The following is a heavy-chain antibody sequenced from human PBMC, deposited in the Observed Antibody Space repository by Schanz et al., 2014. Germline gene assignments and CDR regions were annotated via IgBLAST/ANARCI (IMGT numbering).Heavy chain of an antibody. Sequence: QVQLVESGGGVVQPGRSLRLSCAASGFTFSSYGMHWVRQAPGKGLEWVAVIWYDGNNKFYADSVKGRFTISRDNSKNTLYLRMNSLRAEDTAVYYCVRDTDYHFDYWGQGTLVTVSS. J-gene: IGHJ4*02. CDR1: GFTFSSYG. CDR2: IWYDGNNK. CDR3: VRDTDYHFDY. V-gene: IGHV3-33*01. D-gene: IGHD4-17*01.